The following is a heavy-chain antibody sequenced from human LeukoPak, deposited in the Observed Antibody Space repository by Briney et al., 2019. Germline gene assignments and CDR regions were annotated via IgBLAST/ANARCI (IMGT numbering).Heavy chain of an antibody. Sequence: GASVKVSCKASGYTFTGYCMHWVRQAPGQGLEWMGWINPNSGGTNYAQKFQGRVTMTRDTSISTAYMELSRLRSDDTAVYYCARERPITGTYDAFDIWGQGTMVTVSS. CDR3: ARERPITGTYDAFDI. V-gene: IGHV1-2*02. J-gene: IGHJ3*02. D-gene: IGHD1-7*01. CDR2: INPNSGGT. CDR1: GYTFTGYC.